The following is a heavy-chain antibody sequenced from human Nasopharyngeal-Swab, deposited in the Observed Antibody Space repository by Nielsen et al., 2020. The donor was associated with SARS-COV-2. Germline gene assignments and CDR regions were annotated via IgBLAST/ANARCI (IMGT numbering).Heavy chain of an antibody. Sequence: GGSLRLSCAASGFTFSSYNMNWVRQAPGKGLEWVSSISSSSSYIYYADSVKGRFTISGDNAKNSLYLQMNSLRAEDTAMYYCARGRGYGDHDAFDIWGQGTMVTVSS. V-gene: IGHV3-21*01. D-gene: IGHD4-17*01. CDR2: ISSSSSYI. CDR1: GFTFSSYN. J-gene: IGHJ3*02. CDR3: ARGRGYGDHDAFDI.